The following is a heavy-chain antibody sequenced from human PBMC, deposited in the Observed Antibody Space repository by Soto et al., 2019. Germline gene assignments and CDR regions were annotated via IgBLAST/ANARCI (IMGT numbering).Heavy chain of an antibody. D-gene: IGHD4-17*01. CDR2: IYTSGST. CDR1: GGSISSYY. J-gene: IGHJ4*02. CDR3: AREGHDYGGNTPFDY. Sequence: SETPSLTCTVSGGSISSYYWSWIRQPAGKGLEWIGRIYTSGSTNYNPSLKSRVTMSVDTSKNQFSLKLSSVTAADTAVYYCAREGHDYGGNTPFDYWGQGTLVTVSS. V-gene: IGHV4-4*07.